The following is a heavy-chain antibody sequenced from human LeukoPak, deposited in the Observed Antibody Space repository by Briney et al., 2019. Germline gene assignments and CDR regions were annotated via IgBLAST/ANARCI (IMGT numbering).Heavy chain of an antibody. CDR1: CRSISSGDYY. D-gene: IGHD3-10*01. V-gene: IGHV4-30-4*02. Sequence: KSSDTLSLICTLSCRSISSGDYYWTWIRQPPGKGLEWIGYIYYSGSTYYNPSLKSRVTISVDTSKNQFSLKPSSVTAEDTAVYYCARDHSGTPLGDNWFDPWGQGTLVTVSS. CDR3: ARDHSGTPLGDNWFDP. CDR2: IYYSGST. J-gene: IGHJ5*02.